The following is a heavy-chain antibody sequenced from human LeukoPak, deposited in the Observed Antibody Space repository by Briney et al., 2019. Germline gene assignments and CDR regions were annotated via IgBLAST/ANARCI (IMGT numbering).Heavy chain of an antibody. J-gene: IGHJ1*01. V-gene: IGHV3-7*01. CDR3: ASEDDFWSGYYAQSEYFRH. Sequence: PGGSLSLSCAASGFTFSSYWMSWVRQAPGKGLEWVANIKQDGSEKYYVDSVKGRFTISRDNAKNSLYLQMNSLRAEDTAVYYCASEDDFWSGYYAQSEYFRHWGQGTLVTVSS. D-gene: IGHD3-3*01. CDR2: IKQDGSEK. CDR1: GFTFSSYW.